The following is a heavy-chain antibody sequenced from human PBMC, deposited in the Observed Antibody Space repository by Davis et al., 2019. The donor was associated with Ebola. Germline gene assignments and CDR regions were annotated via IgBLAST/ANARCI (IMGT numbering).Heavy chain of an antibody. V-gene: IGHV1-2*06. J-gene: IGHJ4*02. CDR2: INPKTGDT. D-gene: IGHD3-16*01. Sequence: ASVKVSCKASGYTFTAYYMHWVRQAPGQGLEWMGQINPKTGDTHYAQKFQGRVTMTRDTSISTAYMELSRLRSDDTAVYYCARDPGGGQPFDYWGQGTLVTVSS. CDR3: ARDPGGGQPFDY. CDR1: GYTFTAYY.